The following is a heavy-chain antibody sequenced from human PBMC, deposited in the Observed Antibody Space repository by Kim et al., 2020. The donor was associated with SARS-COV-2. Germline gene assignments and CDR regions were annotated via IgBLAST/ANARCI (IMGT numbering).Heavy chain of an antibody. D-gene: IGHD1-26*01. V-gene: IGHV3-23*01. CDR3: AKEGSGSYYSFDS. Sequence: CADSVKGRYTVSRDNSENTLYLQMNSLRAEDSAVYYCAKEGSGSYYSFDSWGQGTLVTVSS. J-gene: IGHJ4*02.